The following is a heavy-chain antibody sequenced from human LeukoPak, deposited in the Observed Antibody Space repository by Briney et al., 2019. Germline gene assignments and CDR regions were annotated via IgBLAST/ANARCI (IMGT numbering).Heavy chain of an antibody. J-gene: IGHJ4*02. D-gene: IGHD6-13*01. CDR3: ARESLLGAAAGTLVDF. CDR1: GGSISSSNW. Sequence: SETLSLTCAVSGGSISSSNWWSWVRQPPGKGLEWIGEIYHSGSTNYNPSLKSRVTISVDKSKNQFSLKLSSVTAADTAVYYCARESLLGAAAGTLVDFWGQGTLVTVSS. V-gene: IGHV4-4*02. CDR2: IYHSGST.